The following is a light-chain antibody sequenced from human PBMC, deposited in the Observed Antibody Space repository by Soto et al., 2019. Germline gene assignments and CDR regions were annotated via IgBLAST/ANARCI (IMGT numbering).Light chain of an antibody. J-gene: IGKJ1*01. V-gene: IGKV1-33*01. Sequence: DIQMTQSPSSLSASVGDRVTVTCQASRDISNYLNWYQQKPGKAPKLLIYDASNLETGVPSRFSGSGSGTDFTFTISSLQPEDIATYYCQQYDNLPPTWTFGQGTKVDIK. CDR3: QQYDNLPPTWT. CDR2: DAS. CDR1: RDISNY.